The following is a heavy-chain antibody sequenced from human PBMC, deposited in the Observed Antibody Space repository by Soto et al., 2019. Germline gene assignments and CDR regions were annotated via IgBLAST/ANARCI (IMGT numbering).Heavy chain of an antibody. CDR3: ARETGIAVAGITSHRDY. J-gene: IGHJ4*02. D-gene: IGHD6-19*01. Sequence: QVQLVESGGGVVQPGRSLRLSCAASGFTFSNYGMHWVRQAPGKGLECVAVISYDESRNYYTDSVKGRFTISRDNSKNTLYLQMNSLRAAYTAVYYCARETGIAVAGITSHRDYWGQGTLVTVSS. CDR2: ISYDESRN. CDR1: GFTFSNYG. V-gene: IGHV3-30*03.